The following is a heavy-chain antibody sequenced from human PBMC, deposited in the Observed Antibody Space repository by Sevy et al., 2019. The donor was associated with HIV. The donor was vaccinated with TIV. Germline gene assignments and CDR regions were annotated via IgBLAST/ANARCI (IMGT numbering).Heavy chain of an antibody. CDR2: IRSKAYGGTT. D-gene: IGHD3-22*01. CDR3: TRRYYYDSSGYYQRDY. J-gene: IGHJ4*02. Sequence: GGSLRLSCTASGFTFGDYAMSWFRQAPGKGLEWVGFIRSKAYGGTTEYAASVKGRFTISRDDSKSIAYLQMNSRKTEDTAVYYCTRRYYYDSSGYYQRDYWGQGTLVTVSS. CDR1: GFTFGDYA. V-gene: IGHV3-49*03.